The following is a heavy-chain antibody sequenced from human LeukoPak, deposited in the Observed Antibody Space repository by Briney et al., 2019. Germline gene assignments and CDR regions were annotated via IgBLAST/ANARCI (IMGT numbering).Heavy chain of an antibody. CDR3: ARGGGAMVRGVRRRNWFDP. CDR1: GGSSSGYY. V-gene: IGHV4-34*01. Sequence: SETLSLTCAVYGGSSSGYYWSWIRQRPGKGLEWIGEINHSGSTNYNPSLKSRVTISVDTSKNQFSLKLSSVTAADTAVYYCARGGGAMVRGVRRRNWFDPWGQGTLVTVSS. J-gene: IGHJ5*02. CDR2: INHSGST. D-gene: IGHD3-10*01.